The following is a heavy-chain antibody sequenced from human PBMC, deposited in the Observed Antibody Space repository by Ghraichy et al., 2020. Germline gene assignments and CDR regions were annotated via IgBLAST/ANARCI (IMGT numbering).Heavy chain of an antibody. V-gene: IGHV4-34*01. CDR1: GGSLSDYF. D-gene: IGHD6-13*01. J-gene: IGHJ4*02. Sequence: ESLNISCAVFGGSLSDYFWSWIRQPPGKGLEWIGEITQSGTTNYNPSLKSRITISMDTSKNQFSLNLTSLTAADTAVYYCARGTVGASWFLVYWGQGTLVTVSS. CDR3: ARGTVGASWFLVY. CDR2: ITQSGTT.